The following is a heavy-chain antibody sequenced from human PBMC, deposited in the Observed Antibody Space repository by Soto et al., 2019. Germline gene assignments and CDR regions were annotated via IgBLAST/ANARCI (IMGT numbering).Heavy chain of an antibody. CDR3: ARDRKRPYYFDY. J-gene: IGHJ4*02. CDR1: GGTFSSYA. Sequence: SVKVSCKASGGTFSSYAISWVRQAPGQGLEWMGGIIPIFGTANYAQKFQGRVTITADESTSTAYMELSSLRSEDTAVYYCARDRKRPYYFDYWGQGTLVTVSS. V-gene: IGHV1-69*13. CDR2: IIPIFGTA.